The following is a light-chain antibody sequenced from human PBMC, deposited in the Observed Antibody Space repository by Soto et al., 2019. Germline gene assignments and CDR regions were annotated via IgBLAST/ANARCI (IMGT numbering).Light chain of an antibody. CDR1: QTASNY. J-gene: IGKJ1*01. Sequence: DTQMTQSPSYLSASVGDRISITCRASQTASNYVNWYQQKPGKAPTLLNSATSTFQSGVPSRFRGSGSGTYFTLTITSLQPEDFATYYCQQTYTTPRTFGQGTKVAIK. V-gene: IGKV1-39*01. CDR2: ATS. CDR3: QQTYTTPRT.